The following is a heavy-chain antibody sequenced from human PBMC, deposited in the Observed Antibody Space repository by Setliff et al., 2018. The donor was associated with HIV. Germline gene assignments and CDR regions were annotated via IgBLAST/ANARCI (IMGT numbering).Heavy chain of an antibody. CDR3: ARAPWCSSTSCPYYFDY. V-gene: IGHV3-11*06. CDR1: GFTFSDYY. J-gene: IGHJ4*02. Sequence: GGSLRLSCAASGFTFSDYYMSWIRQAPGKGLEWVSYISSSSSYTNYADSVKGRFTISRDNAKNSLYLQMNSLRAEDTAVYYCARAPWCSSTSCPYYFDYWGQGTLVTVSS. CDR2: ISSSSSYT. D-gene: IGHD2-2*01.